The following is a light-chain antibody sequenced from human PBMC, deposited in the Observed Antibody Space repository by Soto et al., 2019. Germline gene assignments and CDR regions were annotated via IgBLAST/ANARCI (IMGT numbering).Light chain of an antibody. CDR2: GAS. J-gene: IGKJ4*01. Sequence: IVLTQSPGTLSLSPGDRATLSCRASQSVSINYLGWYQQKPGQAPRLLLYGASSRAIGIPDRFSGSGSGTDFTLTISRLEPEDFAVYYCQQYDTSPPLTFGGGTKVEIK. V-gene: IGKV3-20*01. CDR1: QSVSINY. CDR3: QQYDTSPPLT.